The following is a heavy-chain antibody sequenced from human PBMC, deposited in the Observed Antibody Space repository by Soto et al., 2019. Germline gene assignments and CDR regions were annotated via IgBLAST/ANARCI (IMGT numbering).Heavy chain of an antibody. CDR3: ARELFPFTYDSFDY. Sequence: QVQLVQSGAEMKKPGASVKVSCKASGYTFTTYGISWVRQAPGQGLEWMGWISAYNGNTHYAQKLQGRVTMTTDTSTSTAYGELRSLRSDDTAVYYCARELFPFTYDSFDYWGQGSLVTVSS. CDR1: GYTFTTYG. J-gene: IGHJ4*02. V-gene: IGHV1-18*04. D-gene: IGHD5-12*01. CDR2: ISAYNGNT.